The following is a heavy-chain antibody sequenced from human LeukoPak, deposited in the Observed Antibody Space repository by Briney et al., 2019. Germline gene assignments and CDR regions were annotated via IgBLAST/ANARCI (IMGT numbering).Heavy chain of an antibody. Sequence: SETLSLTCAVYGGSFSGYYWSWIRQPPGKGLEWIGEINHSGSTNYNPSLKSRVTISVDTSKNQFSLKLSSVTAADTAVYYCARGPAYYDYVWGSYRSAHHGRYFDYWGQGTLVTVSS. J-gene: IGHJ4*02. V-gene: IGHV4-34*01. D-gene: IGHD3-16*02. CDR2: INHSGST. CDR1: GGSFSGYY. CDR3: ARGPAYYDYVWGSYRSAHHGRYFDY.